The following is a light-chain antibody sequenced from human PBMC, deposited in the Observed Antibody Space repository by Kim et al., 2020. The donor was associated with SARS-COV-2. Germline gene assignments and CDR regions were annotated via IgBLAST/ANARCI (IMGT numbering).Light chain of an antibody. CDR2: DAS. J-gene: IGKJ1*01. CDR1: QGITNW. V-gene: IGKV1-5*01. CDR3: QQYKTIVRT. Sequence: DIQMTQSPSTLSASVGDRVTITCRASQGITNWLAWYQQKPGKAPKLLIYDASILESGVPSRFSGSGYGTQFTLTISSLQADDFATYHCQQYKTIVRTFGQGTKVDIK.